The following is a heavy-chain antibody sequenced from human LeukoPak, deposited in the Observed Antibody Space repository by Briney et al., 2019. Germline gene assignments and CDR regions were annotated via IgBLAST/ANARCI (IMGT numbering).Heavy chain of an antibody. Sequence: GGSLRLSCAASGFTFSDYAMSWVRQAPGKGPEWVSAITGGGRTYYADSVKGRFTISRDSSKNTLYLQMNSLRAEDTALYYCAKDILSYYDSSGYIDYWGQGTLVTVSS. CDR3: AKDILSYYDSSGYIDY. V-gene: IGHV3-23*01. CDR2: ITGGGRT. J-gene: IGHJ4*02. D-gene: IGHD3-22*01. CDR1: GFTFSDYA.